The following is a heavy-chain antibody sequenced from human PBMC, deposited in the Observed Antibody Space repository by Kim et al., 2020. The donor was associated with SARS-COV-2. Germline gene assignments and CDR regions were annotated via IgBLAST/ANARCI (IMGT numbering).Heavy chain of an antibody. CDR1: GGSISSSSYY. CDR2: IYYSGST. CDR3: ARQGGITMIVVVNFDY. J-gene: IGHJ4*02. D-gene: IGHD3-22*01. Sequence: SETLSLTCTVSGGSISSSSYYWGWIRQPPGKGLEWIGSIYYSGSTYYNPSLKSRVTISVDTSKNQFSLKLSSVTAADTAVYYCARQGGITMIVVVNFDYWGQGTLVTVSS. V-gene: IGHV4-39*01.